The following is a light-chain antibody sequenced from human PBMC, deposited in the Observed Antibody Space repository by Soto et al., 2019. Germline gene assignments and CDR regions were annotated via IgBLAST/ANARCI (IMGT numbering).Light chain of an antibody. CDR3: QQGYRAPRT. CDR2: DAS. J-gene: IGKJ2*01. Sequence: DIQMTQSPSSLSASVGDRVSITCRASQTINTYLNWYQQKPGKAPQLLIFDASSLQSELPSRFSGSGSGTDFTLTINSLQPEDFATCYCQQGYRAPRTFGQGTKVEI. V-gene: IGKV1-39*01. CDR1: QTINTY.